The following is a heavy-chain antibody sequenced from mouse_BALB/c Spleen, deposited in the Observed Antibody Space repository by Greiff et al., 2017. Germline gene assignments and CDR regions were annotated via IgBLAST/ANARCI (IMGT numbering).Heavy chain of an antibody. CDR1: GDSITSGY. CDR3: ARWDYGRGDYFDY. J-gene: IGHJ2*01. D-gene: IGHD1-1*01. V-gene: IGHV3-8*02. Sequence: EVQLQESGPSLVKPSQTLSLTCSVTGDSITSGYWNWIRKFPGNKLEYMGYISYSGSTYYNPSLKSRISITRDTSKNQYYLQLNSVTTEDTATYYCARWDYGRGDYFDYWGQGTTLTVSS. CDR2: ISYSGST.